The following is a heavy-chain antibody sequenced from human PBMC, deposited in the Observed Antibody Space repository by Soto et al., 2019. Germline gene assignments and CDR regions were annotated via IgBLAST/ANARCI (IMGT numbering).Heavy chain of an antibody. V-gene: IGHV4-59*08. Sequence: QVQLQESGPGLVKPSETLSLTCTVSGGSISDYYWIWIRQPPGKGLGWIGYIYYSGTTNYNPSLKSRVTISADTSKNQFPRKLTSVTAADTAGEYCARRKAASALDYWGQGTLVTVSS. CDR1: GGSISDYY. CDR3: ARRKAASALDY. CDR2: IYYSGTT. J-gene: IGHJ4*02. D-gene: IGHD6-13*01.